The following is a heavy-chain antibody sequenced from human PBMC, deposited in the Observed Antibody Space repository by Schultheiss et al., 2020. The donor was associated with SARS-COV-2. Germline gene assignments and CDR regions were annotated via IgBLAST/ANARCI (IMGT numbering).Heavy chain of an antibody. V-gene: IGHV1-46*01. CDR2: INPSGGST. D-gene: IGHD2-2*01. CDR1: GYTFTGYY. J-gene: IGHJ6*03. Sequence: ASVKVSCKASGYTFTGYYMHWVRQAPGQGLEWMGIINPSGGSTSYAQKFQGRVTMTRDTSTSTVYMELSSLRSEDTAVYYCARGDLQLLDYYYMDVWGKGTTVTVSS. CDR3: ARGDLQLLDYYYMDV.